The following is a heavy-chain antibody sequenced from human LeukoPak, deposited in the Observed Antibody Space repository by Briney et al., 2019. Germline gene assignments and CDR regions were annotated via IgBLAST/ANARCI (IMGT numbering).Heavy chain of an antibody. CDR3: TTYYDFWSGYWDY. V-gene: IGHV3-15*01. CDR1: GFTVSSKY. J-gene: IGHJ4*02. Sequence: GGSLRLSCAASGFTVSSKYMSWVRQAPGKGLEWVGRIKSKTDGGTTDYAAPVKGRFTISRDDSKNTLYLQMNSLKTEDTAVYYCTTYYDFWSGYWDYWGQGTLVTVSS. D-gene: IGHD3-3*01. CDR2: IKSKTDGGTT.